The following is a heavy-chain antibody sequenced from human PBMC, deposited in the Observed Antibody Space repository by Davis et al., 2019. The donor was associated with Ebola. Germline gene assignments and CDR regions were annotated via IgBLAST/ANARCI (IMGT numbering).Heavy chain of an antibody. Sequence: MPGGSLRLSCTVSGGSISSYYWSWIRQPPGKGLEWIGYIYYSGSTNYNPSLKSRVTISVDTSKNQFSLKLSSVTAADTAVYYCARKVRFGEFYVSGNWFDPWGQGTLVTVSS. CDR2: IYYSGST. V-gene: IGHV4-59*08. D-gene: IGHD3-10*01. CDR3: ARKVRFGEFYVSGNWFDP. CDR1: GGSISSYY. J-gene: IGHJ5*02.